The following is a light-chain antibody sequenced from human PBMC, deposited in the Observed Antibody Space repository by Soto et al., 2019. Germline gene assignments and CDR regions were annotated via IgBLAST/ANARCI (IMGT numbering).Light chain of an antibody. Sequence: QSALTQPRSVSGSPGQSVTISCTGTSSDVGGYNYVSWYQQHPGKAPKLMIYDVSKRPSGVPDRFSGSKSGNTASLTISGLQAEDEADYYCCSYAGSYTFEEGYVFGTGTKVTVL. J-gene: IGLJ1*01. V-gene: IGLV2-11*01. CDR2: DVS. CDR1: SSDVGGYNY. CDR3: CSYAGSYTFEEGYV.